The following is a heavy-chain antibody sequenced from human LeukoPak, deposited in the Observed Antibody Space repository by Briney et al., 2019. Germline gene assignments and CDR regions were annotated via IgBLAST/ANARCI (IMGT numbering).Heavy chain of an antibody. Sequence: ASVKVSCKVSGYTLTELSMHWVRQAPGKGLEWMGGFDPEDGETIYAQKFQGRVTMTEDTSTDTAYMDLSRLRSDDTAVYYCARDRTTMIRGIYPGDYWGQGTLVTVSS. CDR2: FDPEDGET. D-gene: IGHD3-10*01. CDR3: ARDRTTMIRGIYPGDY. V-gene: IGHV1-24*01. CDR1: GYTLTELS. J-gene: IGHJ4*02.